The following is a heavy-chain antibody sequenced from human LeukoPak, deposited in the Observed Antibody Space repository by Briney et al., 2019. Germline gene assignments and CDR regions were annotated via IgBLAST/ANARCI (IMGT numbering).Heavy chain of an antibody. D-gene: IGHD6-19*01. Sequence: PSETLSLTCAVYGGSFSGYYWSWIRQPPGKGLEWIGEINHSGSTNYNPSLKSRVTISVDTSKNQFSLKLSSVTAADTAVYYCARGDLGDSSGWGRLYFDYWGQGTLVTVSS. V-gene: IGHV4-34*01. CDR1: GGSFSGYY. CDR2: INHSGST. J-gene: IGHJ4*02. CDR3: ARGDLGDSSGWGRLYFDY.